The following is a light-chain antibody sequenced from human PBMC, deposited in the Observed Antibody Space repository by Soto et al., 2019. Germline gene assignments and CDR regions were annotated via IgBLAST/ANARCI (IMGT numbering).Light chain of an antibody. Sequence: QSALTQPASVSGSPGHSITISCTRTSSDVGGYNYVSWYQQHPGKAPKIMIYDVSNRPSGVSNRFSGSKSGNTASLTISGLQAEDEADYYCSSYTSSSSWVFGGGTKLTVL. CDR1: SSDVGGYNY. V-gene: IGLV2-14*01. CDR3: SSYTSSSSWV. CDR2: DVS. J-gene: IGLJ3*02.